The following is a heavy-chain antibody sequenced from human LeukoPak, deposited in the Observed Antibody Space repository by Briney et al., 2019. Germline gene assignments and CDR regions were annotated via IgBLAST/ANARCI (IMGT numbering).Heavy chain of an antibody. CDR2: FDPEDGET. D-gene: IGHD3-9*01. Sequence: ASVKVSCKVSGYTLTELSMHWVRQAPGKGLEWMGGFDPEDGETIYAQKFRGRVTMTEDTSTDTAYMELSSLRSEDTAVYYCATRSGSYFDPKKPFDYWGQGTLVTVSS. CDR1: GYTLTELS. J-gene: IGHJ4*02. CDR3: ATRSGSYFDPKKPFDY. V-gene: IGHV1-24*01.